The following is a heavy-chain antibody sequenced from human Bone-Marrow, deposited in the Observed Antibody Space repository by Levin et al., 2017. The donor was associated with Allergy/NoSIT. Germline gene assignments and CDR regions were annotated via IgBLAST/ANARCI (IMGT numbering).Heavy chain of an antibody. CDR1: SGSMNTYY. D-gene: IGHD2-21*01. CDR3: AGTSSGVIAHTPNWFFNL. J-gene: IGHJ2*01. Sequence: PSETLSLTCTVSSGSMNTYYWSWVRQPPGKGLEWIGCISYNGYINYNPSLKSRVTISVDNSQNQFSLKMTSVTAADTAVYSCAGTSSGVIAHTPNWFFNLWGRGTLVTVSS. V-gene: IGHV4-59*01. CDR2: ISYNGYI.